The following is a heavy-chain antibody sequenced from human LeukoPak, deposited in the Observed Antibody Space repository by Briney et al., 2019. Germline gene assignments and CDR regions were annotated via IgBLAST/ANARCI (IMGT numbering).Heavy chain of an antibody. CDR1: GFTFSSYA. CDR3: ARAGIAAADTYYFDY. J-gene: IGHJ4*02. V-gene: IGHV3-23*01. D-gene: IGHD6-13*01. CDR2: ISGSGGST. Sequence: PGGSLRLSCAASGFTFSSYAMSWVRQAPGKGLEWVSAISGSGGSTYYADSVKGRFTISRDNSKNTLYLQMNSLRAEDTAVYYCARAGIAAADTYYFDYWGQGTLVTVSS.